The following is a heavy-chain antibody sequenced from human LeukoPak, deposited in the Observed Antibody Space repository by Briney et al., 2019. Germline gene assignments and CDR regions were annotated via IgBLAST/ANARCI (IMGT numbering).Heavy chain of an antibody. CDR2: IKQDGSEQ. CDR1: GFTFSTYW. V-gene: IGHV3-7*01. D-gene: IGHD1-1*01. J-gene: IGHJ4*02. CDR3: ARGLYNWNDSPVNY. Sequence: PGGSLRLSCAASGFTFSTYWMSWVRQTPGEGLEWVANIKQDGSEQYYVDSVKGRFTISRDNPKNSLYLQMNSLRAEDTAVYYCARGLYNWNDSPVNYWGQGTLVTVSS.